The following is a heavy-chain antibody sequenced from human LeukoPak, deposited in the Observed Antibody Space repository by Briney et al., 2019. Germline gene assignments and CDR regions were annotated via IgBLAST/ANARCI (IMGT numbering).Heavy chain of an antibody. CDR1: GGSISTYY. Sequence: SETLSLTCTVSGGSISTYYWSWIRQPPGKGLEWIGYIYYSGSTNYNPSLKSRVTISVDTSKNQLSLKLSSVTAADTAVYYCARHSSTWYHFDYWGRGTLVTVSS. CDR3: ARHSSTWYHFDY. D-gene: IGHD6-13*01. V-gene: IGHV4-59*08. J-gene: IGHJ4*02. CDR2: IYYSGST.